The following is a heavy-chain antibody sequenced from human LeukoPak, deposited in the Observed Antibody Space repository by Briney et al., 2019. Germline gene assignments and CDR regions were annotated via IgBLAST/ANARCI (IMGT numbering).Heavy chain of an antibody. J-gene: IGHJ4*02. Sequence: ASVKVSCKVSGYALTELSMHWVRQAPGKGLEWMGGFDPEDGETIYAQKFQGRVTMTEDTSTDTAYMELSRLRSEDTAVYYCATAGDYGDYGVHYWGQGTLVTVSS. CDR1: GYALTELS. D-gene: IGHD4-17*01. V-gene: IGHV1-24*01. CDR2: FDPEDGET. CDR3: ATAGDYGDYGVHY.